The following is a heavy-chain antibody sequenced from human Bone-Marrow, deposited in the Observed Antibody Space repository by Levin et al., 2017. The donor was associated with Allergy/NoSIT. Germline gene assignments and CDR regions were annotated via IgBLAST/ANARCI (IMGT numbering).Heavy chain of an antibody. Sequence: SVKVSCKASGYTFTSYAIQWVRQATGQRLEWMGWINAGNGGTKYSQRFQGRVTITRDTSANTAYMELTSLTSEDTAVYYCARDIVYSSSGFDYWGQGTLVTVSS. CDR2: INAGNGGT. J-gene: IGHJ4*02. V-gene: IGHV1-3*01. CDR1: GYTFTSYA. CDR3: ARDIVYSSSGFDY. D-gene: IGHD3-22*01.